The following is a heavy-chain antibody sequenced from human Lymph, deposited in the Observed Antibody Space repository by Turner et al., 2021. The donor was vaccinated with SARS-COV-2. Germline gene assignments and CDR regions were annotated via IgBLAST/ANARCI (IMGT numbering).Heavy chain of an antibody. CDR3: ARDLDTAGGMDV. J-gene: IGHJ6*02. V-gene: IGHV3-53*04. Sequence: EVQLVESGGGLVQPGGSLRLSCAASGITVSRNYMSWVRQAPGKGLDGVSVIYSGGSSYYADSVKGRFTISRHNSKNTLYLQMNSLRAEDTAVYYCARDLDTAGGMDVWGQGTTVTVSS. CDR1: GITVSRNY. D-gene: IGHD5-18*01. CDR2: IYSGGSS.